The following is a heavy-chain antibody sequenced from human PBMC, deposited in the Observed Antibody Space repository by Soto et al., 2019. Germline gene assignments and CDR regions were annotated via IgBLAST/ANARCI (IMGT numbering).Heavy chain of an antibody. V-gene: IGHV3-23*01. D-gene: IGHD4-17*01. J-gene: IGHJ4*02. CDR3: ASTFPLRYGDPSGFDY. Sequence: EVQLLESGGGLVQPGGSLRLSCAASGITFSNYAMYWVRLAPGKGLEWVSTIVSSGGVTYYAGSVKGRFTISRDNSKSTVYLQMDSLGAEDTAVYFCASTFPLRYGDPSGFDYWGQGTLVAVSS. CDR1: GITFSNYA. CDR2: IVSSGGVT.